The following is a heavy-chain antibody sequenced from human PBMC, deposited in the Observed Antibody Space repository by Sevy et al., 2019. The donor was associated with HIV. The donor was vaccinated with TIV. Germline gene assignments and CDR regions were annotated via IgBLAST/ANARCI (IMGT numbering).Heavy chain of an antibody. Sequence: SETLSLTCAVYGGSFSGYYWSWIRQPPGKGLEWIGEINNGGNSNYNPSLKSRVTISEDTSKSQFSLSLSSVTAADTAVYYCARGRGLYYFGQWGQGTLVTVSS. D-gene: IGHD3-10*01. J-gene: IGHJ4*02. CDR1: GGSFSGYY. V-gene: IGHV4-34*01. CDR2: INNGGNS. CDR3: ARGRGLYYFGQ.